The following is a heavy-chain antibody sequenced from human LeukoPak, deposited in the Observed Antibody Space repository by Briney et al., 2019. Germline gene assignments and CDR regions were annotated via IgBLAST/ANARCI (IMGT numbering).Heavy chain of an antibody. V-gene: IGHV3-30-3*01. Sequence: GGSLRLSCAASGFTFRNYVIHWVRQAPGKGLEWVAVTSSDLNVKLYADSVKGRFTISRDNSRSTLCLQMNSLRPEDTAIYYCAREGYYGSGSPPSLYFDYWGQGTLVTVSS. CDR1: GFTFRNYV. CDR2: TSSDLNVK. CDR3: AREGYYGSGSPPSLYFDY. D-gene: IGHD3-10*01. J-gene: IGHJ4*02.